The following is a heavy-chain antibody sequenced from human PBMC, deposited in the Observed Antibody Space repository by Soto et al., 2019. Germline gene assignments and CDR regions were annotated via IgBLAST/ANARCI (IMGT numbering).Heavy chain of an antibody. CDR2: IYFRGNT. Sequence: QVQLQESGPGLVKPSQTLSLTCSVSGDSISRIDYYWTWIRQHPEKGLKWIGNIYFRGNTYYSPSLESRLTISVDTSKNQFSLKLTSVTAADTAVYYCAREGGSYDSGGYLIRGAFDIWGQGTMVTVSS. CDR1: GDSISRIDYY. J-gene: IGHJ3*02. V-gene: IGHV4-31*03. D-gene: IGHD3-22*01. CDR3: AREGGSYDSGGYLIRGAFDI.